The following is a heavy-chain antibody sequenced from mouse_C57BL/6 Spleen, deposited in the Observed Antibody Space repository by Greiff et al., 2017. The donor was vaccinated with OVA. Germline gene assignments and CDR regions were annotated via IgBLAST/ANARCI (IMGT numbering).Heavy chain of an antibody. J-gene: IGHJ2*01. CDR3: ARGATMISYFDY. V-gene: IGHV1-22*01. CDR1: GYTFTDYN. Sequence: VHVMQSGPELVKPGASVKMSCKASGYTFTDYNMHWVKQSHGKSLEWIGYINPNNGGTSYNQKFKGKATLTVNKSSSTAYMELRSLTSEDSAVYYCARGATMISYFDYWGQGTTLTVSS. CDR2: INPNNGGT. D-gene: IGHD2-4*01.